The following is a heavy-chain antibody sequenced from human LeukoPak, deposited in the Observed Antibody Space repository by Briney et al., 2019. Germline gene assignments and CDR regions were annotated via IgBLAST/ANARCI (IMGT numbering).Heavy chain of an antibody. V-gene: IGHV4-4*02. CDR3: ARVRSDKTSDP. D-gene: IGHD2-2*01. J-gene: IGHJ5*02. CDR2: IYHSGST. Sequence: SETLSLTCTVSGGSISSNNWWSWVRQPPGKGLEWIGEIYHSGSTNYNPSLKSRVSISVDKSKNQFSLKLSSVTAADTAVYYCARVRSDKTSDPWGQGTLVTVSS. CDR1: GGSISSNNW.